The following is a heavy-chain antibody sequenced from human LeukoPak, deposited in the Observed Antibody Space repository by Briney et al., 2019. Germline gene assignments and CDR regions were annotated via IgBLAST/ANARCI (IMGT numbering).Heavy chain of an antibody. V-gene: IGHV1-69*13. CDR1: GYTFTSYG. CDR2: IIPIFGTA. J-gene: IGHJ2*01. Sequence: GASVKVSCKASGYTFTSYGISWVRQAPGQGLEWMGGIIPIFGTATYAQKFQGRVTVTADESTSTAYMELSSLRSEDTAVYYCASQLLAGYFDLWGRGTLVTVSS. CDR3: ASQLLAGYFDL. D-gene: IGHD2-2*01.